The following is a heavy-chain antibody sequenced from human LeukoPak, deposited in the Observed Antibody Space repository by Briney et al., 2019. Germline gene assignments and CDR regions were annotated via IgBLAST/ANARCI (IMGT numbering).Heavy chain of an antibody. Sequence: SETLSLTCAVYGGSFSGYYWSWIRQPPGKGLEWIGEINHSGSTNYNPSLKSRVTISVDTSKNQFSLKLSSVTAADTAVYYWARGARIAAAGTGWYFDLWGRGTPVTVSS. CDR1: GGSFSGYY. V-gene: IGHV4-34*01. D-gene: IGHD6-13*01. CDR3: ARGARIAAAGTGWYFDL. J-gene: IGHJ2*01. CDR2: INHSGST.